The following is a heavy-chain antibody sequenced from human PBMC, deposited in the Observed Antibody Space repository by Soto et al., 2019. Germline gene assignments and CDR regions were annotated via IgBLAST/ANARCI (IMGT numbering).Heavy chain of an antibody. D-gene: IGHD1-26*01. CDR1: GGSISSGENF. V-gene: IGHV4-30-4*01. J-gene: IGHJ4*02. Sequence: PSETLSLTCTVSGGSISSGENFWNWIRQSPGKGLEWIGYIHHRGSTYYNPSLKSRLTISVDTSKNQISLKLNSVTAADTAVYYCARDTGTYPYYFDYWGQGTLVTVSS. CDR3: ARDTGTYPYYFDY. CDR2: IHHRGST.